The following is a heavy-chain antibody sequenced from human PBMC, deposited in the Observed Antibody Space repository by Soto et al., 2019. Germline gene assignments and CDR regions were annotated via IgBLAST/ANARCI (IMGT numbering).Heavy chain of an antibody. Sequence: SETLSLTCTVSGGSISSGGYYWSWIRQHPGKGLEWIGYIYYSGSTYYNPSLKSRVTISVDTSKNQFSLKLSSVTAADTAVYYCAREGPIVVVPAAMGRGAFDIWGQGTMVTVSS. D-gene: IGHD2-2*01. J-gene: IGHJ3*02. CDR2: IYYSGST. CDR1: GGSISSGGYY. CDR3: AREGPIVVVPAAMGRGAFDI. V-gene: IGHV4-31*03.